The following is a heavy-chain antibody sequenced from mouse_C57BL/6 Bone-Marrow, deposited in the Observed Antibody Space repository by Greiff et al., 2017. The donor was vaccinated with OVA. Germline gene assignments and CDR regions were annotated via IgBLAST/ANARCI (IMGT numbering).Heavy chain of an antibody. CDR3: ARGTVYYAMDY. J-gene: IGHJ4*01. CDR2: IYPGDGDT. CDR1: GYAFSSSW. V-gene: IGHV1-82*01. Sequence: QVQLKQSGPELVKPGASVKISCKASGYAFSSSWMNWVKQRPGKGLEWIGRIYPGDGDTNYNGKFKGKATLTADKSSSTAYMQLSSLTSEDSAVYFCARGTVYYAMDYWGQGTSVTVSS. D-gene: IGHD4-1*01.